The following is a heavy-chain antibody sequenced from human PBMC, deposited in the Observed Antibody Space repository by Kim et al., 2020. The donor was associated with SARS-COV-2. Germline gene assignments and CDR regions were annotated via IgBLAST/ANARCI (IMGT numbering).Heavy chain of an antibody. CDR1: GYTFTSYG. Sequence: ASVKVSCKASGYTFTSYGISWVRQAPGQGLEWMGWISAYNGNTNYAQKLQGRVTMTTDTSTSTAYMELRSLRSDDTAVYYCARGVLWFGELFYYYYYGMDVWGQGTTVTVSS. D-gene: IGHD3-10*01. V-gene: IGHV1-18*01. CDR3: ARGVLWFGELFYYYYYGMDV. CDR2: ISAYNGNT. J-gene: IGHJ6*02.